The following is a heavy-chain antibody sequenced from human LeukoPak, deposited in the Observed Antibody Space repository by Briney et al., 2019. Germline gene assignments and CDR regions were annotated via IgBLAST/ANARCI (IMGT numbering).Heavy chain of an antibody. V-gene: IGHV4-59*12. CDR3: ARGPGDYWYFDL. CDR1: GGSISSYY. J-gene: IGHJ2*01. D-gene: IGHD7-27*01. CDR2: IYHSGST. Sequence: PSETLSLTCTVPGGSISSYYWSWIRQPPGKGLEWIGYIYHSGSTYYNPSLKSRVTISVDRSKNQFSLKLSSVTAADTAVYYCARGPGDYWYFDLWGRGTLVTVSS.